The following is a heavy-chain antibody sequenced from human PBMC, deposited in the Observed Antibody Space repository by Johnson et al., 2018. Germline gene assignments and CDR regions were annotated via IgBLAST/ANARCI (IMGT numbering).Heavy chain of an antibody. V-gene: IGHV3-30*03. Sequence: QVQLVESGGGVVQPGRSLRLSCAASGFTFSSYGMHWVRQAPGKGLEWVAVISYDGSNKYYADSVKGRFTISRDNSKNTLYLQMNGLRAEETAVYSCARVEDSSGWVGAFDIWGQGTMVTVSS. CDR3: ARVEDSSGWVGAFDI. CDR1: GFTFSSYG. J-gene: IGHJ3*02. D-gene: IGHD6-19*01. CDR2: ISYDGSNK.